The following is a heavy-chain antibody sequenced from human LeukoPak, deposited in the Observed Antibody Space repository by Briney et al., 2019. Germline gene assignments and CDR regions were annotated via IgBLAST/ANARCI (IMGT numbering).Heavy chain of an antibody. CDR3: ARDFRIAARP. CDR1: GFTFSSYS. CDR2: ISSSSSYI. D-gene: IGHD6-6*01. V-gene: IGHV3-21*01. J-gene: IGHJ4*02. Sequence: EGSLRLSCAASGFTFSSYSMNWVRQAPGEGLEWVSSISSSSSYIYYAASVKGRFTISRDNAKTSLYLQMNSLRAEDTAVYYCARDFRIAARPWGQGTLVTVSS.